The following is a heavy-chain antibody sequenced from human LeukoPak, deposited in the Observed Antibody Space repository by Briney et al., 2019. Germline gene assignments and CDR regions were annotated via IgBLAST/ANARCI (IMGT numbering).Heavy chain of an antibody. CDR1: GFSFSDPY. V-gene: IGHV3-72*01. J-gene: IGHJ6*02. D-gene: IGHD2-15*01. CDR2: SRNKANSYTT. Sequence: GGSLRLSCAASGFSFSDPYMDWVRQAPGKGLEWVGRSRNKANSYTTQYAASVKDRFTISRDDSKMSLYLQMNSLKTEDTAVYFCVRSWSAGNCAGDYHYAMDVWGQGTTVTVSS. CDR3: VRSWSAGNCAGDYHYAMDV.